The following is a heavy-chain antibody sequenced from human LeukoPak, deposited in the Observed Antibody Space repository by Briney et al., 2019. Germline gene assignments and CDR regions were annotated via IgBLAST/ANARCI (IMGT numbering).Heavy chain of an antibody. D-gene: IGHD3-3*01. CDR1: GYTLTELS. J-gene: IGHJ6*03. Sequence: ASVNVSCKVSGYTLTELSMHWVRQAPGKGLEWMGCFDPEDGETIYAQKFQGRVTMTEDTSTDTAYMELSSLRSEDTAVYYCATNLGFWSGYPPDYYYYYMDVWGKGTTVTVSS. CDR2: FDPEDGET. V-gene: IGHV1-24*01. CDR3: ATNLGFWSGYPPDYYYYYMDV.